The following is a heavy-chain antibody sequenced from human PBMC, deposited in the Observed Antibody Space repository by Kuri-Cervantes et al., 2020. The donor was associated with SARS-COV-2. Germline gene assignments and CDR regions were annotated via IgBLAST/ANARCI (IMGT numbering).Heavy chain of an antibody. Sequence: GSLRLSCAVYGGSFSGYYWSWIRQPPGKGLEWIGEINHSGSTNYNPSLKSRVTISVDTSKNQFSLKLSSVTAADTAVYYCARVDRYCSSTSCYGVRDYYYYYYMDVWGKGTTVTVSS. CDR3: ARVDRYCSSTSCYGVRDYYYYYYMDV. CDR2: INHSGST. J-gene: IGHJ6*03. V-gene: IGHV4-34*01. CDR1: GGSFSGYY. D-gene: IGHD2-2*01.